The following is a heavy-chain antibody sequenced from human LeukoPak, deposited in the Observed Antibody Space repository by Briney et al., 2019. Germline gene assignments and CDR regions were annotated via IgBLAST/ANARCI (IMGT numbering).Heavy chain of an antibody. J-gene: IGHJ4*02. CDR1: GYSISSGYY. D-gene: IGHD1-1*01. Sequence: PSETLSLTCTVSGYSISSGYYWGWIRQPPGRELEGIASIYYRGSTHYTPSLASLRSRVTISGDTSTNQFSLTLSSVPAADTAVYYCARFKTGTTGCFDYWGQGTLVTVSS. V-gene: IGHV4-38-2*02. CDR3: ARFKTGTTGCFDY. CDR2: IYYRGST.